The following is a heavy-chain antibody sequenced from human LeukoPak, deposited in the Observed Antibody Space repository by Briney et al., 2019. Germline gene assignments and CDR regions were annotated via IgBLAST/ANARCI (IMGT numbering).Heavy chain of an antibody. J-gene: IGHJ4*02. D-gene: IGHD4-17*01. V-gene: IGHV1-2*02. CDR3: AREPTVTGGYFDY. CDR1: GYTFTGYY. Sequence: ASVNVSCKASGYTFTGYYMHWVRQAPGQGLEWMGWINPNSGGTNYAQKFQGRVTMTRDTSISTAYMELSRLGSDDTAVYYCAREPTVTGGYFDYWGQGTLVTVSS. CDR2: INPNSGGT.